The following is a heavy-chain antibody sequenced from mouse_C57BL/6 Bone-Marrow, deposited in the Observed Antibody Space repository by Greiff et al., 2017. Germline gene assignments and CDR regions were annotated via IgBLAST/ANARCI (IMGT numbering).Heavy chain of an antibody. CDR2: INPGSGGT. CDR3: AREVGYDYGDWFAY. Sequence: QVQLQQSGAELVRPGTSVKVSCKASGYAFTNYLIEWVKQRPGQGLEWIGVINPGSGGTNYNQKFKGKATLTADKSSSTAYMQLSSLTSEDSAVYFCAREVGYDYGDWFAYWGQGTTLTVSA. D-gene: IGHD2-4*01. CDR1: GYAFTNYL. V-gene: IGHV1-54*01. J-gene: IGHJ2*01.